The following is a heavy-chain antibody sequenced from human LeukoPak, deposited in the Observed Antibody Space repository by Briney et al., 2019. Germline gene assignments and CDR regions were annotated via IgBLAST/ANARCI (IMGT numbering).Heavy chain of an antibody. Sequence: GGSLRLSCPASGFTFSNYWMNWVRQAPGQGLEWVANINEDRRQKYYVDSVKGRFTIDRDNAGNSLCLQRKSPSAEDTAECYCVPHPHYDWYFDFWGRGTLVTVSS. J-gene: IGHJ2*01. V-gene: IGHV3-7*01. CDR1: GFTFSNYW. CDR2: INEDRRQK. CDR3: VPHPHYDWYFDF. D-gene: IGHD5-12*01.